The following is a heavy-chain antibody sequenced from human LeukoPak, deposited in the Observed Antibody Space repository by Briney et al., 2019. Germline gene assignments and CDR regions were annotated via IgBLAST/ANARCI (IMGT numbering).Heavy chain of an antibody. D-gene: IGHD6-19*01. CDR3: ARGRFSSGWHFDY. CDR1: GFTVSSNY. J-gene: IGHJ4*02. Sequence: PGGSLRRSCAASGFTVSSNYMSWVRQAPGKGLEWVSLIYSGGSTYYADSVRGRFTISRDNSKNTLYLQMNSLSADDTAVYYCARGRFSSGWHFDYWGQGTLVSVSS. V-gene: IGHV3-53*01. CDR2: IYSGGST.